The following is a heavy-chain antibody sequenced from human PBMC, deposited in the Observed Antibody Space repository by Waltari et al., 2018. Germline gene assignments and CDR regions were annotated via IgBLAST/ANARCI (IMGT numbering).Heavy chain of an antibody. V-gene: IGHV1-8*03. CDR2: MNPNSGNT. D-gene: IGHD3-10*01. CDR1: GYTFTSYD. J-gene: IGHJ3*02. CDR3: ARAPLWFGERDAFDI. Sequence: QVQLVQSGAEVKTPGASVKVSCKASGYTFTSYDINLFRPATGQGLEWMGWMNPNSGNTGYAQKFQGRVTITRNTSISTAYMELSSLRSEDTAVYYCARAPLWFGERDAFDIWGQGTMVTVSS.